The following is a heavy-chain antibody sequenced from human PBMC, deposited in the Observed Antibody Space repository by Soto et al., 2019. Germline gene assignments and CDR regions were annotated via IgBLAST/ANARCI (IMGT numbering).Heavy chain of an antibody. J-gene: IGHJ4*02. CDR2: IRGYNGDT. CDR3: ARGRNSTTEY. Sequence: ASVXVSCKTSGYTFINFGITCVRQAPGQGLEWVGKIRGYNGDTNYAPKLRGRVTMTTDTSTSTAYLELRTLRSDDTAVYYCARGRNSTTEYWGQGTLVTV. CDR1: GYTFINFG. D-gene: IGHD2-2*01. V-gene: IGHV1-18*04.